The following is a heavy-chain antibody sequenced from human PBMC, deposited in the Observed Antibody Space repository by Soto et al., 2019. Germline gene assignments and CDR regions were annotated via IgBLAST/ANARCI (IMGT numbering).Heavy chain of an antibody. CDR2: INQSGSA. Sequence: QVLLQQWGAGRLKPSETLSLTCAVYGGSFIDYSWGWIRQSPGTGLEWIGEINQSGSANYNPSLKSRVTISVDTSKNQCSLKLYSVTAADAAVYYCARVSDYWSQGTLVTVSS. J-gene: IGHJ4*02. CDR1: GGSFIDYS. CDR3: ARVSDY. V-gene: IGHV4-34*01.